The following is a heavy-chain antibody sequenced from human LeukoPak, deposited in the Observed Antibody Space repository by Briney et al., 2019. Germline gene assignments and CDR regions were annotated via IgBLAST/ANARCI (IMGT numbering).Heavy chain of an antibody. J-gene: IGHJ4*02. CDR1: GFTFDDYG. CDR2: INWNGGST. Sequence: PGGSLRLSCAASGFTFDDYGMSWVRQAPGKGLEWVSGINWNGGSTGYADSVKGRFTISRDNSKNTLYLQMNSLRAEDTAVYYCANLEAVGYSYGATVDYWGQGTLVTVSS. V-gene: IGHV3-20*04. CDR3: ANLEAVGYSYGATVDY. D-gene: IGHD5-18*01.